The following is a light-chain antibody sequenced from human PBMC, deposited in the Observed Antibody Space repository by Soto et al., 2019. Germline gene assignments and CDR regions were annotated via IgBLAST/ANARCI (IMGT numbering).Light chain of an antibody. CDR3: QQYSNWPPIT. CDR2: GAS. Sequence: EIVLTQSPGTLSLSPGERATLSCRASQSVSNNYLAWYQQKPGQAPRLLIYGASNRATGIPDRFSGSGSGTEFTLTISSLQSEDFAVYYCQQYSNWPPITFGQGTLLEI. V-gene: IGKV3-20*01. CDR1: QSVSNNY. J-gene: IGKJ5*01.